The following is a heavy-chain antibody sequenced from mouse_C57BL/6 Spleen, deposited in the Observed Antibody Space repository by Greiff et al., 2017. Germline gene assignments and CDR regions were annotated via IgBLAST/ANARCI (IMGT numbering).Heavy chain of an antibody. D-gene: IGHD1-1*01. V-gene: IGHV1-15*01. CDR1: GYTFTDYE. Sequence: QVQLQQSGAELVRPGASVTLSCKASGYTFTDYEMHWVKQTPVHGLEWIGAIDPETGGTAYNQKFKGKAILTADKSSSTAYMELRSLTSEDSAVYYCTRWIITTGSSPRAMDYWGQGTSVTVSS. J-gene: IGHJ4*01. CDR3: TRWIITTGSSPRAMDY. CDR2: IDPETGGT.